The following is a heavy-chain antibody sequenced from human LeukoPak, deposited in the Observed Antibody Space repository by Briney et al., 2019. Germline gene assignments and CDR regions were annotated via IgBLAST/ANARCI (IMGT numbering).Heavy chain of an antibody. D-gene: IGHD5/OR15-5a*01. CDR2: IRSKGNNYAT. CDR1: GFTFSGSA. CDR3: TRLGEMSTVTVSFDY. Sequence: GGPLRLSCAASGFTFSGSAIHWVRQTSGKGLEWVGRIRSKGNNYATAYAASVEGRFIISRDDSKNMAYLQMNSLKTEDTAVYYCTRLGEMSTVTVSFDYWGQGILVTVSS. J-gene: IGHJ4*02. V-gene: IGHV3-73*01.